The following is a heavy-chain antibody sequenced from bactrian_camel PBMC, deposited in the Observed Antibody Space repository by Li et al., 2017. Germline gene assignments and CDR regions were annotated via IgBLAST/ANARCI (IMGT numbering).Heavy chain of an antibody. V-gene: IGHV3S40*01. CDR3: LRDGGGVRFDY. J-gene: IGHJ4*01. D-gene: IGHD7*01. CDR1: GFTFSSYD. CDR2: INSGGGST. Sequence: VQLVESGGGLVQPGGSLRLSCAASGFTFSSYDMSWVRQAPGKGLEWVSAINSGGGSTYYADLVKGRFTISRGNAENTVYLQMNSLKADDTAVYHCLRDGGGVRFDYWGQGTQVTVS.